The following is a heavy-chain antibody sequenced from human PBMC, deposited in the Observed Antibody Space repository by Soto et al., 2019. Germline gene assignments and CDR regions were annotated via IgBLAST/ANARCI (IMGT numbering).Heavy chain of an antibody. J-gene: IGHJ4*02. CDR2: IIPIFGTA. D-gene: IGHD6-13*01. V-gene: IGHV1-69*13. Sequence: SVKVSCKASGGTFSSYAISWVRQAPGQGLEWMGGIIPIFGTANYAQKFQGRVTITADESTSTAYMELSSLRSEDTAVYYCARGRPYSSSWYYFDYWGQGTLVTVSS. CDR3: ARGRPYSSSWYYFDY. CDR1: GGTFSSYA.